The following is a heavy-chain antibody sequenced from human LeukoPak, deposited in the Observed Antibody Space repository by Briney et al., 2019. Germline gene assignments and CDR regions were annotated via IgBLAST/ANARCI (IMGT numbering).Heavy chain of an antibody. V-gene: IGHV4-39*07. Sequence: SGTLSLTCTVSSGSISSSTYYWGWLRQPPGKGLEWIGTIYYTGSTYYNPSLKSRVTISVDTSKNQFSLKLTSVTAADTAVYYCARAVGTDGYNLWVYWAQGTLVTVSS. CDR1: SGSISSSTYY. CDR3: ARAVGTDGYNLWVY. J-gene: IGHJ4*02. CDR2: IYYTGST. D-gene: IGHD5-24*01.